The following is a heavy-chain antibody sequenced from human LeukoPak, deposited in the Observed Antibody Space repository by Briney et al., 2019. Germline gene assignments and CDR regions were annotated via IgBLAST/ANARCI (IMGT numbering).Heavy chain of an antibody. CDR1: GGSFSGYY. J-gene: IGHJ6*03. D-gene: IGHD3-10*01. CDR2: INHSGST. V-gene: IGHV4-34*01. Sequence: SETLSLTCAVYGGSFSGYYWSWIRQPPGKGLEWIGEINHSGSTNYNPSLKSRVTISVDTSKNQFSLKLSSVTAADTAVYYCARAMVRGVPENYDYYYMDVWGKGTTVTVSS. CDR3: ARAMVRGVPENYDYYYMDV.